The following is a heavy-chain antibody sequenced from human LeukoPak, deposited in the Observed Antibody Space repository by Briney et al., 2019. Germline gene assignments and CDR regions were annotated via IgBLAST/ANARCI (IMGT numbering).Heavy chain of an antibody. Sequence: ASVKVSCKASGYTVTSYYMHWVRQAPGQGLEWMAILNPSGGSSSYAQKFQGRATLTRATSTGTVYMELSSLRSEDTAVYYCASVYKHGMDVWGQGTTVTVSS. J-gene: IGHJ6*02. CDR2: LNPSGGSS. CDR1: GYTVTSYY. CDR3: ASVYKHGMDV. D-gene: IGHD5-24*01. V-gene: IGHV1-46*01.